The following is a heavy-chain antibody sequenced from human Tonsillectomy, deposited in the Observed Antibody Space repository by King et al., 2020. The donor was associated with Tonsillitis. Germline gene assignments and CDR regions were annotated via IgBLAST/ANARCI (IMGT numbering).Heavy chain of an antibody. J-gene: IGHJ4*02. V-gene: IGHV3-48*04. D-gene: IGHD4-17*01. CDR2: ISSSSSTT. CDR3: ASFRRAVTSWDY. Sequence: EVQLVESGGGLIQPGGSLRLSCAASGFTFSSYGMNWVRQAPGKGLEWVSYISSSSSTTYYADSVKGRFTISRDNAKNSLYLQMNSLRAEDTAVYYCASFRRAVTSWDYWGQGTLVTVSS. CDR1: GFTFSSYG.